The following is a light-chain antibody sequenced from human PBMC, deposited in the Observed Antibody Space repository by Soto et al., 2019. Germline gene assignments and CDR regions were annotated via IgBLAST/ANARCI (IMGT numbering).Light chain of an antibody. CDR1: QSINNY. V-gene: IGKV1-33*01. J-gene: IGKJ1*01. CDR2: AAS. Sequence: DIQMTQSPASLSASVGDRVTITCQASQSINNYLNWYQQKPGKAPKLLIYAASNLETGVPSRFSGSASGTHFAFTISSLQSEDNASYYCQQYDNLPWTFGQGTKVEIK. CDR3: QQYDNLPWT.